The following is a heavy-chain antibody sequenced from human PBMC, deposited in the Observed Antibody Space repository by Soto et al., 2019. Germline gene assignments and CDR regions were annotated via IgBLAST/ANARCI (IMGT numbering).Heavy chain of an antibody. D-gene: IGHD3-3*01. Sequence: SETLSLTCTVSGGSISSSSYYWGWIRQPPGKGLEWIGSIYYSGSTYYNPSLKSRVTISVDTSKNQFSLKLSSVTAADTAVYYCARSSSYYDFWSGYPPYYYMDVWGKGTTVTVSS. CDR1: GGSISSSSYY. J-gene: IGHJ6*03. V-gene: IGHV4-39*01. CDR2: IYYSGST. CDR3: ARSSSYYDFWSGYPPYYYMDV.